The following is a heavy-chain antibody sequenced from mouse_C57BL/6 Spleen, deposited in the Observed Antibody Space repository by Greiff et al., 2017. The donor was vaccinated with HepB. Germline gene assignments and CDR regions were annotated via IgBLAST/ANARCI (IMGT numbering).Heavy chain of an antibody. Sequence: QVQLKQSGAELVKPGASVKLSCKASGYTFTEYTIHWVKQRSGQGLEWIGWFYPGSGSIKYNEKFKDKATLTADKSSSTVYMELSRLTSEDSAVYFCARHEDAYYSNYVGVWFAYWGQGTLVTVSA. CDR1: GYTFTEYT. CDR2: FYPGSGSI. D-gene: IGHD2-5*01. V-gene: IGHV1-62-2*01. CDR3: ARHEDAYYSNYVGVWFAY. J-gene: IGHJ3*01.